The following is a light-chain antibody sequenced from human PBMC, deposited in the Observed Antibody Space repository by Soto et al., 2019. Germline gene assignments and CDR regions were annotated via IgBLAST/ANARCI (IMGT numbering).Light chain of an antibody. CDR1: SSDVGGYNY. CDR2: EVS. Sequence: QSALTQPASVSGSPGQSITISCTGSSSDVGGYNYVSWYQQHPGKAPKLMIYEVSNRPSGVSNRFSGSKSGSTASLTISGLQAEDEADYYCTSYTSSASLDVFGTGTKVTVL. V-gene: IGLV2-14*01. CDR3: TSYTSSASLDV. J-gene: IGLJ1*01.